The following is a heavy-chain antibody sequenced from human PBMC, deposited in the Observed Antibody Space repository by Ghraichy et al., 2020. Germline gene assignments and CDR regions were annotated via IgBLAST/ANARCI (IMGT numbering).Heavy chain of an antibody. CDR3: ARPVGNTHHHYSH. CDR2: TRDKGSSYTT. Sequence: GGSLRLSCAASGFTFSAHFMDWVRQAPGKGLEWVGRTRDKGSSYTTEYAASVKGRFIVSRDDSKNSLYLQINSLKTDDTAVYYCARPVGNTHHHYSHWGQGTLVTVSS. CDR1: GFTFSAHF. J-gene: IGHJ4*02. D-gene: IGHD4-11*01. V-gene: IGHV3-72*01.